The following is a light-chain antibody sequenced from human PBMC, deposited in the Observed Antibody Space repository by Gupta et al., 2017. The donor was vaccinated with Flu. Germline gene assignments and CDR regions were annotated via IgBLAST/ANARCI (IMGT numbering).Light chain of an antibody. J-gene: IGLJ2*01. CDR3: ATWADRLNCSV. Sequence: QSELTQPPSVSGAPGQRVTISCSGSNSNIGTNVVNWYQQLPGTAPKLLMYGDNKWPSGVPARFSGSKSGTSASLAITGLQSEDEADYYWATWADRLNCSVFGGGTKLTVL. CDR1: NSNIGTNV. V-gene: IGLV1-44*01. CDR2: GDN.